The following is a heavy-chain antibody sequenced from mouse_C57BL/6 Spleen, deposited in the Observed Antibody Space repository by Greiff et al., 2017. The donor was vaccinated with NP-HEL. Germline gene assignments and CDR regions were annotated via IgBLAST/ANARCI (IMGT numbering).Heavy chain of an antibody. J-gene: IGHJ3*01. D-gene: IGHD3-2*02. CDR1: GYSFTDYN. CDR3: ARGYSSGYVGWFAY. CDR2: INPNYGTT. Sequence: VQLQQSGPELVKPGASVKISCKASGYSFTDYNMNWVKQSNGKSLEWIGVINPNYGTTSYNQKFKGKATLTVDQSSSTAYMQLSSLTSEDSAVYFCARGYSSGYVGWFAYWGQGTLVTVSA. V-gene: IGHV1-39*01.